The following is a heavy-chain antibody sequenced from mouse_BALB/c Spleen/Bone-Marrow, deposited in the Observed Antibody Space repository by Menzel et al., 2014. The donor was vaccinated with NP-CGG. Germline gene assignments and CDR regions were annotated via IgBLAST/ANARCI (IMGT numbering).Heavy chain of an antibody. Sequence: EVQLQQSGAELVKPGASVKLSCTASGFNIKDTYMYWVKQRPEQGLEWIGRIDPANGNTKYDPKFQDKATITADTSSNTAYLQLSSLTSEDTAVYYCAGYYYGSSLFAYWGQGTLVTVSA. D-gene: IGHD1-1*01. CDR3: AGYYYGSSLFAY. J-gene: IGHJ3*01. CDR2: IDPANGNT. V-gene: IGHV14-3*02. CDR1: GFNIKDTY.